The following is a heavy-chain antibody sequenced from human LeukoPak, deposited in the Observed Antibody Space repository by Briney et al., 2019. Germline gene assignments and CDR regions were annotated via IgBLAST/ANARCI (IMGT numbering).Heavy chain of an antibody. V-gene: IGHV1-69*05. CDR3: ASSPTIFGVVIMPQWYFDY. Sequence: GASVKVSCKASGYTFTTYYIHWVRQAPGQGLEWMGRIIPIFGTANYAQKFQGRVTITTDESTSTAYMELSSLRSEDTAVYYCASSPTIFGVVIMPQWYFDYWGQGTLVTVSS. J-gene: IGHJ4*02. CDR1: GYTFTTYY. CDR2: IIPIFGTA. D-gene: IGHD3-3*01.